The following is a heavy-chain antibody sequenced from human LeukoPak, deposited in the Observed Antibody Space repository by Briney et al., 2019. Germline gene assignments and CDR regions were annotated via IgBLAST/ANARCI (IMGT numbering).Heavy chain of an antibody. CDR2: IKQDGSEK. V-gene: IGHV3-7*03. CDR1: GFTFSSYW. Sequence: GGSLTLSCALWGFTFSSYWMSWLRQAPGKGVEGVANIKQDGSEKYYVDSVKGRFTISRDNANNSLYLQMSSLSADDTVVYYCARKAHGLDVWGKGTTVTVSS. CDR3: ARKAHGLDV. J-gene: IGHJ6*04.